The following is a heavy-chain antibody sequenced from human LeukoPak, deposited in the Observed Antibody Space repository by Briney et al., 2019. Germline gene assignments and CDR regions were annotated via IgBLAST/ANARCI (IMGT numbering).Heavy chain of an antibody. CDR3: ARDQGTSTTAPKRKGRFDP. V-gene: IGHV3-33*01. Sequence: GGSLRLSCAASGFTFSSHGMHWVRQAPGKGLEWEAFIWYDGSNKEYADSVKGRFTISRDNSKNTLYLQMDSLRDEDTAVYYCARDQGTSTTAPKRKGRFDPWGQGTLVTVSS. D-gene: IGHD1-1*01. CDR2: IWYDGSNK. CDR1: GFTFSSHG. J-gene: IGHJ5*02.